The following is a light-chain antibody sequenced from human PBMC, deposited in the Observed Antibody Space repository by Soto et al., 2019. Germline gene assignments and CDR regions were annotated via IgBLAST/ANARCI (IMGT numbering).Light chain of an antibody. CDR3: QQYNNWPLT. J-gene: IGKJ4*01. Sequence: EIVLTQSPGTLSLSPGERATLSCRASQSISSRYLAWYQQKPGKAPKLLIYDASSLESGVPSRFSGSGSGTEFTLTISSLQSEDFAVYYCQQYNNWPLTFGGGTKVEIK. CDR2: DAS. V-gene: IGKV3-15*01. CDR1: QSISSRY.